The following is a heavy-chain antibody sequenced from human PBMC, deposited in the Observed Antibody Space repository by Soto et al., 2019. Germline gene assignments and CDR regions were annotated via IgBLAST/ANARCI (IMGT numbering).Heavy chain of an antibody. CDR1: GGTFSSYA. V-gene: IGHV1-69*13. D-gene: IGHD6-19*01. CDR2: IIPIFGTA. J-gene: IGHJ5*02. CDR3: VSSSSGWFGGPWFDP. Sequence: ASVKVSCKASGGTFSSYAISWVRQAPGQGLEWMGGIIPIFGTANYAQKFQGRVTITADESTSTAYMELSSLRSEDTAVYYCVSSSSGWFGGPWFDPWGQGTLVTVSS.